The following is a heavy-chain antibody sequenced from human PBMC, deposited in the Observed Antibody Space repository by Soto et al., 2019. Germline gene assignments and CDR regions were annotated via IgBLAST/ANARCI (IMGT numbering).Heavy chain of an antibody. CDR2: ISSSSSTI. CDR1: GFPFSSYS. D-gene: IGHD6-6*01. V-gene: IGHV3-48*01. J-gene: IGHJ4*02. CDR3: ASFYSSSY. Sequence: GGSLRLSWAASGFPFSSYSMSWVSTAPGKGLEWVSYISSSSSTIYYADSVKGRFTISRDNAKNSLYLQMNSLRAEDTAVYYCASFYSSSYWGQGTLVTVSS.